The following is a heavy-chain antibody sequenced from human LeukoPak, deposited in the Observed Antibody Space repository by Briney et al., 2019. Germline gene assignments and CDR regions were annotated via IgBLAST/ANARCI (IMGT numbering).Heavy chain of an antibody. CDR3: ARERGTNYYNYMDV. CDR1: GGTFSCYA. V-gene: IGHV1-69*05. Sequence: SVTVSFKGSGGTFSCYAISWVRQARGQGREWMGGIIPIFGTANYAQKFQGRVTITTDESTSTAYMELSSLRSEDTAVYYCARERGTNYYNYMDVWGKGTTVTVSS. CDR2: IIPIFGTA. J-gene: IGHJ6*03. D-gene: IGHD3-16*01.